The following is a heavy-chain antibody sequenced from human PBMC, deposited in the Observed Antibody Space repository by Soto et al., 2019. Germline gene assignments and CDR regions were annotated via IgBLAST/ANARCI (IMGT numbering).Heavy chain of an antibody. J-gene: IGHJ4*02. CDR1: GGSFSGYH. CDR3: ARDKITGLFDY. D-gene: IGHD2-8*02. CDR2: IDHRGST. V-gene: IGHV4-34*01. Sequence: PSETLFLTCAVYGGSFSGYHLTWIRQPPGTGLEWIGEIDHRGSTNYSPSLKSRVTISVDPSKNQFSLKLTSVTAADSAVYYCARDKITGLFDYWGQGTLVTVS.